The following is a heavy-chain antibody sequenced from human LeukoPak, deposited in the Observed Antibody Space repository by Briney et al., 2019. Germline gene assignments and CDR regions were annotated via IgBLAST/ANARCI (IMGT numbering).Heavy chain of an antibody. CDR1: GGSISGYY. CDR3: AITSSSWYMFFDY. J-gene: IGHJ4*02. D-gene: IGHD6-13*01. V-gene: IGHV4-59*08. CDR2: IYYSAST. Sequence: SETLSLTCTVSGGSISGYYWSWIRQPPGKGLEWIGYIYYSASTNYNPSLKSRVTISVDTSKNQFSLKLSSVTAADTAVYYCAITSSSWYMFFDYWGQGTLVTVSS.